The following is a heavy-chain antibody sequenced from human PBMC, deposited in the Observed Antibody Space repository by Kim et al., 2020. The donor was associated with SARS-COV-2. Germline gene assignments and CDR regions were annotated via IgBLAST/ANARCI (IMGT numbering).Heavy chain of an antibody. Sequence: GGSLGLSCAASGFTLTNNAMSWVRQPLGRGLEWVSTIRAGAETTYYANSVNGRFTISRDSSTHTLYLQLDSLRADDTAIYYCAKDRGGSGWPVFDYWGQG. CDR2: IRAGAETT. J-gene: IGHJ4*02. D-gene: IGHD6-19*01. CDR1: GFTLTNNA. V-gene: IGHV3-23*01. CDR3: AKDRGGSGWPVFDY.